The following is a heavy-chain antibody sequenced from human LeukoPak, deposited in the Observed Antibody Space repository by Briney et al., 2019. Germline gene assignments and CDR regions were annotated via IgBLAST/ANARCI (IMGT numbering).Heavy chain of an antibody. J-gene: IGHJ4*02. CDR3: AREGYSYGYYFDY. CDR1: GDSISNYF. V-gene: IGHV4-4*07. Sequence: PSETLSLTCTVSGDSISNYFRSWIRQPAGRGLEWIGRIYAGAGAKYNPSLETRVTVSVDTSTNQLSLKLSSVTAADTAVYYCAREGYSYGYYFDYWGQGTLVTVSS. D-gene: IGHD5-18*01. CDR2: IYAGAGA.